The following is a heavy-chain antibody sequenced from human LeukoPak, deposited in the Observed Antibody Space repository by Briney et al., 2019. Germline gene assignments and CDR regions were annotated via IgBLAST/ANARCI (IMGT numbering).Heavy chain of an antibody. CDR3: MTFGDYFDLFGP. CDR1: GGSISSSRSN. CDR2: IYHSRST. J-gene: IGHJ5*02. V-gene: IGHV4-39*01. D-gene: IGHD4-17*01. Sequence: KTSETLSLTCSVSGGSISSSRSNWGWVRQPPRQGLEGNGNIYHSRSTDYNPSLKSRVTISVDKSKNEVSLKLISVPAADPAFYYCMTFGDYFDLFGPWGPGTLVTVSS.